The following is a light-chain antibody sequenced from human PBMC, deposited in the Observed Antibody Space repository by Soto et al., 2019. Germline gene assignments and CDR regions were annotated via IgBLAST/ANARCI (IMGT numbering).Light chain of an antibody. J-gene: IGKJ2*01. CDR2: AAS. Sequence: DIQMTQSPSSLSASVGDRVTITCRASQSIGTDLNWYQQKPGKAPKFLIYAASNLQTGVPSRFSGSASGTDFTLTISSLQPDDVATYYCQQSHTVPYTFGQGTKLEI. CDR3: QQSHTVPYT. CDR1: QSIGTD. V-gene: IGKV1-39*01.